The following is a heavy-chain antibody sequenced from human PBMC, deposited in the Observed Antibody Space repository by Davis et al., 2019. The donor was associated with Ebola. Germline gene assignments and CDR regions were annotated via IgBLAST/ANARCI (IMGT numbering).Heavy chain of an antibody. Sequence: GESLKISCAASGFTFSDYYMSWIRQAPGKGLEWVSYISSSGSTIYYADPVKGRFTISRDNAKNSLYLQMNSLRAEDTAVYYCARDRPVVPAARGNWFDPWGQGTLVTVSS. CDR2: ISSSGSTI. J-gene: IGHJ5*02. CDR3: ARDRPVVPAARGNWFDP. CDR1: GFTFSDYY. V-gene: IGHV3-11*01. D-gene: IGHD2-2*01.